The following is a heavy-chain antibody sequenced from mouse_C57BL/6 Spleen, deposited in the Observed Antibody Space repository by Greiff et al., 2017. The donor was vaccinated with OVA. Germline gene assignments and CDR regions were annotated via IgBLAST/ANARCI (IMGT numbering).Heavy chain of an antibody. CDR1: GFTFSSYA. V-gene: IGHV5-4*01. CDR3: AREGGYDYWYFDV. Sequence: EVKLVESGGGLVNPGGSLKLSCAASGFTFSSYAMSWVRQTPEKRLEWVATISDGGSYTYYPDNVKGRFTISRDNAKNNLYLQMSHLKSEDTAMYYCAREGGYDYWYFDVWGTGTTVTVSS. D-gene: IGHD2-3*01. J-gene: IGHJ1*03. CDR2: ISDGGSYT.